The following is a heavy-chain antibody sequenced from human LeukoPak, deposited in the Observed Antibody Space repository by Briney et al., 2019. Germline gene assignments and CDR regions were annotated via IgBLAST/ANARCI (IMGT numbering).Heavy chain of an antibody. Sequence: PGGSLRLSCAASGFTFSGYSMNWVRQAPGKGLEWVTSISSSSSYIYYADSVKGRFTISRDNAKNSLYLQMNSLRAEDTAVYYCARGVVRYFDYWGQGALVTVSS. CDR3: ARGVVRYFDY. CDR2: ISSSSSYI. J-gene: IGHJ4*02. D-gene: IGHD3-9*01. CDR1: GFTFSGYS. V-gene: IGHV3-21*01.